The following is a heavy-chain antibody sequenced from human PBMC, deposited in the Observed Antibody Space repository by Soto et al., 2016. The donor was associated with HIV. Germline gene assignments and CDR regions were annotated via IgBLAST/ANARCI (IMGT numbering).Heavy chain of an antibody. V-gene: IGHV3-30*04. CDR3: ARGRGYYGSGSFDN. CDR2: ISYDGSNK. D-gene: IGHD3-10*01. J-gene: IGHJ4*02. Sequence: QVQLVESGGGVVQPGRSLRLSCAASGFAFSIYAIHWVRQAPGKGLEWVAVISYDGSNKYYADSVKGRFTISRDNSKNTLYLQMNSLRAEDTALYYCARGRGYYGSGSFDNWGRGTLVTVSS. CDR1: GFAFSIYA.